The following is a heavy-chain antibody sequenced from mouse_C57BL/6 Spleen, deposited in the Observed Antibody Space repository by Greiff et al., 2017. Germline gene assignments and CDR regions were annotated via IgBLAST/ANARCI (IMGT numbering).Heavy chain of an antibody. J-gene: IGHJ2*01. D-gene: IGHD2-3*01. CDR2: IYPGSGST. Sequence: QVQLQQPGAELVKPGASVKMSCKASGYTFTSYWITWVKQRPGQGLEWIGDIYPGSGSTNYNEKFKSKATLTVDTSSSTAYMQLSSLTSEDSAVXYCARKAGYDGYFLFDYWGQGTTLTVSS. CDR1: GYTFTSYW. CDR3: ARKAGYDGYFLFDY. V-gene: IGHV1-55*01.